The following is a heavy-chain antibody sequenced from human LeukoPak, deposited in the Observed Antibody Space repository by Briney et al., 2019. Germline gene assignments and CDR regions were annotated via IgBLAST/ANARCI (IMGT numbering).Heavy chain of an antibody. CDR3: ARPNCSSTSCYYYYGMDV. Sequence: GESLKISCKGSGYSLTSYWISWVRQMPGKGLEWMGRLDPSDSYTNYSPSFQGHVTISADKSISTAYLQWSRLKASDTAMYYCARPNCSSTSCYYYYGMDVWGKGTTVTVSS. CDR1: GYSLTSYW. V-gene: IGHV5-10-1*01. CDR2: LDPSDSYT. J-gene: IGHJ6*04. D-gene: IGHD2-2*01.